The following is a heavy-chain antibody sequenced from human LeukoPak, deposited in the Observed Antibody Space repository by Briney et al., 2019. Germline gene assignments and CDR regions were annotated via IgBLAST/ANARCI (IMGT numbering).Heavy chain of an antibody. CDR2: IYSDGTI. V-gene: IGHV4-4*07. D-gene: IGHD4-17*01. CDR3: ARDSGTTGEVKFDP. J-gene: IGHJ5*02. CDR1: GGSISRYY. Sequence: PSETLSLTCTVSGGSISRYYWSWIRQPAGKGREGIGRIYSDGTITYNPSLQSRLTMSIDTSKNQFSLKLSFVTAADTAVYYCARDSGTTGEVKFDPWGQGTLVTVSS.